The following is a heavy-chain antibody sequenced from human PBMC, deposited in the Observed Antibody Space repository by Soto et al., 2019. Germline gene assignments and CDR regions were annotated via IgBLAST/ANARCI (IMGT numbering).Heavy chain of an antibody. J-gene: IGHJ4*02. CDR3: ARDAEVMITFGGVMTPDY. CDR2: ISSNGGST. D-gene: IGHD3-16*01. CDR1: GFTFSSYA. V-gene: IGHV3-64*01. Sequence: ESGGGLVQPGGSLRLSCAASGFTFSSYAMHWVRQAPGKGLEYVSAISSNGGSTYYANSVKGRFTISRDNSKNTLYLQMGSLRAEDMAVYYCARDAEVMITFGGVMTPDYWGQGTLVTVSS.